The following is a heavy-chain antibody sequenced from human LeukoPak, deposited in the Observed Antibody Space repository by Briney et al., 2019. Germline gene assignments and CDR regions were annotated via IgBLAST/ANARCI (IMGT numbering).Heavy chain of an antibody. CDR3: ARGGIAGRTGSGAFAI. CDR1: GFTFSSYA. J-gene: IGHJ3*02. Sequence: GGSLRLSCAASGFTFSSYAMHWVRQAPGKGLEWVAGISYDGSNKYYADSVKGRFTISRDNSKNTLYLQMNSLRAEDTAVYYCARGGIAGRTGSGAFAICGQGTMATVSS. V-gene: IGHV3-30-3*01. CDR2: ISYDGSNK. D-gene: IGHD6-13*01.